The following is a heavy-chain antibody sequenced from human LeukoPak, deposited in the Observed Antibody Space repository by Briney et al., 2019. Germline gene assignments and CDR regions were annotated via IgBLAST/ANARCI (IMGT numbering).Heavy chain of an antibody. J-gene: IGHJ6*02. CDR2: IYYSGST. Sequence: KPSETLSLTCTVSGGSISSYYWSWIRQPPGKGLEWIGYIYYSGSTNYNPSLKSRATISVDTSKNQFSLKLSSVTAADTAVYYCAGVIGVVVPAAISPPINYYYGMDVWGQGTTVTVSS. CDR3: AGVIGVVVPAAISPPINYYYGMDV. V-gene: IGHV4-59*01. CDR1: GGSISSYY. D-gene: IGHD2-2*01.